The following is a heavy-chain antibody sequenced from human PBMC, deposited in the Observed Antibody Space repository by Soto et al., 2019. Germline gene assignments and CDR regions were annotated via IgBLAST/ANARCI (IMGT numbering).Heavy chain of an antibody. CDR3: AKEGTVTTSTR. CDR1: GFTFSDYY. D-gene: IGHD4-4*01. J-gene: IGHJ4*02. V-gene: IGHV3-23*01. CDR2: ISGSGGST. Sequence: GGSLRLSCAASGFTFSDYYMSWIRQAPGKGLEWVSAISGSGGSTYYADSVKGRFTISRDNSKNTLYLQMNSLRAEDTAVYYCAKEGTVTTSTRWGQGTLVTVSS.